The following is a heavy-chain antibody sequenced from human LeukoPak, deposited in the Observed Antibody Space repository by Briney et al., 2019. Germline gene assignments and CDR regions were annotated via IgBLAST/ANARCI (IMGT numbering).Heavy chain of an antibody. CDR3: AKDLRGMVVIDFDY. J-gene: IGHJ4*02. D-gene: IGHD2-15*01. CDR1: GFPFSGYS. V-gene: IGHV3-23*01. CDR2: ISGSGGAT. Sequence: GGSLRLSCAASGFPFSGYSMGWVRQAPGKGLEWVSNISGSGGATRYAVSLKGRFTISRDNSKNTLFWQMNSLRAEDTALYYCAKDLRGMVVIDFDYWGQGTLVTVSS.